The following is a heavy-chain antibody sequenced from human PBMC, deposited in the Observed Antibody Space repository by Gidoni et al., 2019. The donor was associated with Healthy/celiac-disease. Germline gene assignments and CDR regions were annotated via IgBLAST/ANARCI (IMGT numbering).Heavy chain of an antibody. CDR1: GFTFSSYG. J-gene: IGHJ4*02. Sequence: QVQLVESGGGVVQHGRSLRLSWAASGFTFSSYGMHWVRQAPGKGLAWVAVIWYDGSNKYYADSVKGRFTISRDNSKNTLYLQMNSLRAEDTAVYYCARELDYWGQGTLVTVSS. CDR3: ARELDY. CDR2: IWYDGSNK. V-gene: IGHV3-33*01.